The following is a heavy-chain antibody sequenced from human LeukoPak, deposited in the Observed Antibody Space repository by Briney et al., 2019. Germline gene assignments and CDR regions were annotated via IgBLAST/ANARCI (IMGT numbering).Heavy chain of an antibody. J-gene: IGHJ4*02. Sequence: GGSLRLSCKASGFIVSNNYMNWVRQAPGKGLEWVALIYSGGSTQYADSVKGRFTISRDNSRNTLYLQMSSLRVEDTAVYYCARDPPGIAASVSGGWGQGILVTVSS. V-gene: IGHV3-53*01. CDR1: GFIVSNNY. CDR2: IYSGGST. D-gene: IGHD6-13*01. CDR3: ARDPPGIAASVSGG.